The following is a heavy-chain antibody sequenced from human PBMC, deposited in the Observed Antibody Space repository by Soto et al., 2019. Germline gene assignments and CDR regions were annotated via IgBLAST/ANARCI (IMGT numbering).Heavy chain of an antibody. D-gene: IGHD3-10*01. J-gene: IGHJ2*01. CDR3: ARDGYYSGSGGWFGL. V-gene: IGHV3-66*01. Sequence: EVQLVESGGGLVQPGGSLRLSCAASGFTVSSNYMSWVRQAPGKGLEWVSVIYSGGSTYYADSVKGRFTISRDNSKNTLYLQMNSLRAEDTAVYYCARDGYYSGSGGWFGLWGRGTLVNVSS. CDR2: IYSGGST. CDR1: GFTVSSNY.